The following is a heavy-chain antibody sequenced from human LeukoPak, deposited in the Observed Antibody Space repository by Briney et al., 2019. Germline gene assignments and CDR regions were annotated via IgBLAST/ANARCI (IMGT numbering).Heavy chain of an antibody. D-gene: IGHD3-16*02. CDR1: GFTFSSYA. J-gene: IGHJ4*02. V-gene: IGHV3-23*01. CDR2: ISGSADIT. CDR3: ARGLFWGSYRSFDY. Sequence: RGGSLRLSCAASGFTFSSYAMNWVRQAPGKGLEWVSAISGSADITHYADSVKGRFTISRDNSKNTLYQQMNSLRAEDTAVYYCARGLFWGSYRSFDYWGQGTLVTVS.